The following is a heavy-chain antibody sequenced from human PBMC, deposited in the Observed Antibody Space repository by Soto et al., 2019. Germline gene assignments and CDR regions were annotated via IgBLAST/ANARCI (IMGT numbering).Heavy chain of an antibody. D-gene: IGHD6-19*01. V-gene: IGHV4-59*01. CDR2: IYYSGST. J-gene: IGHJ4*02. Sequence: SETLSLTCTVSGGSISSYYWSWIRQPPGKGLEWIGYIYYSGSTNYNPSLKSRVTISVDTSKNQFSLKLSSVTAADTAVYYCARDRSGWVDYWGQGTLVTVSS. CDR3: ARDRSGWVDY. CDR1: GGSISSYY.